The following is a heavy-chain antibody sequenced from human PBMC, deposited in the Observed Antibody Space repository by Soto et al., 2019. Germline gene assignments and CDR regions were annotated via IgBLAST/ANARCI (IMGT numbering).Heavy chain of an antibody. V-gene: IGHV1-3*01. J-gene: IGHJ4*01. CDR1: GYTFTSNT. CDR3: ARGVSSALDY. CDR2: ISAGSGIT. Sequence: GASVKVSCKASGYTFTSNTIHWLRQAPGQRPEWVGWISAGSGITKYSQKSQGRVSITRDTSASTAYMELSGLASEDTAVYYCARGVSSALDYWGQGTLVTVSS. D-gene: IGHD6-6*01.